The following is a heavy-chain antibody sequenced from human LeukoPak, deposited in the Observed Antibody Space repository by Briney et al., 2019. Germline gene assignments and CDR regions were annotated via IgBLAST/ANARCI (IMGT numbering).Heavy chain of an antibody. V-gene: IGHV3-33*01. CDR1: GFTFGGYG. D-gene: IGHD5-12*01. CDR3: ARDLDIVATITGYFDY. J-gene: IGHJ4*02. CDR2: IAYDGSRA. Sequence: GVSLRLSCAGSGFTFGGYGMHWFRQTPGKGLEWVAVIAYDGSRAFYADSVKGRFTISRDNSKNTMSVQMDDLRAEDTAVYYCARDLDIVATITGYFDYWGQGTLVTVSS.